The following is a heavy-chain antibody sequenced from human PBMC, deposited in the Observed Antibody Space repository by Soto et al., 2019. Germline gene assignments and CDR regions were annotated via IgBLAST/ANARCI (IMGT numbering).Heavy chain of an antibody. CDR3: ARDALYLMGELLSPLDY. CDR1: GYTFTSYG. D-gene: IGHD1-26*01. V-gene: IGHV1-18*01. J-gene: IGHJ4*02. Sequence: ASVKVSCKASGYTFTSYGISWVRQAPGQGLEWMGWISAYNGNTNYAQKLQGRVTMTTDTSTSTAYMELRSLRSDDTAVYYCARDALYLMGELLSPLDYWGQGTLVTVSS. CDR2: ISAYNGNT.